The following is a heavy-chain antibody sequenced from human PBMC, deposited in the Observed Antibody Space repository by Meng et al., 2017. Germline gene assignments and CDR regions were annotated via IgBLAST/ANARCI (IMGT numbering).Heavy chain of an antibody. D-gene: IGHD6-19*01. CDR2: INPNSGGT. CDR1: GYTFTGYY. V-gene: IGHV1-2*06. Sequence: ASVKVSCKASGYTFTGYYMHRVRQAPGQGLEWMGRINPNSGGTNYAQKFQGRVTMTRDTSISTAYMELSRLRSDDTAVYYCARLLIPGYSSGWYGALGIDYWGQGTLVTVSS. J-gene: IGHJ4*02. CDR3: ARLLIPGYSSGWYGALGIDY.